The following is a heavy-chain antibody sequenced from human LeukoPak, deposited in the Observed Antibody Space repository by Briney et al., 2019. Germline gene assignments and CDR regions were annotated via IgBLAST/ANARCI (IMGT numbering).Heavy chain of an antibody. CDR1: GFTFTNYG. D-gene: IGHD6-13*01. CDR2: ISGSGGST. V-gene: IGHV3-23*01. J-gene: IGHJ4*02. Sequence: GSLRLSCAASGFTFTNYGMHWVRQAPGKGLEWVSAISGSGGSTYYADSVKGRFTISRDNSKNTLYLQMNSLRAEDTAVYYCAKDRRVPSSSWTYFDYWGQGTLVTVSS. CDR3: AKDRRVPSSSWTYFDY.